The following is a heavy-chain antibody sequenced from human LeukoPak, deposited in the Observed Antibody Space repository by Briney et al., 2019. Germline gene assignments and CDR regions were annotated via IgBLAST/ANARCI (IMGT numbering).Heavy chain of an antibody. Sequence: ASVKVSCKASGYTFTSYGISWVRQAPGQGLEWMGWISAYNGNTNYAQKLQGRVTMTTDTSTSTAYMELSRLRSDDTAMYYCARDFFQAGYCSSKSCYGVGYWGQGALVTVSS. CDR2: ISAYNGNT. CDR1: GYTFTSYG. V-gene: IGHV1-18*01. D-gene: IGHD2-2*01. CDR3: ARDFFQAGYCSSKSCYGVGY. J-gene: IGHJ4*02.